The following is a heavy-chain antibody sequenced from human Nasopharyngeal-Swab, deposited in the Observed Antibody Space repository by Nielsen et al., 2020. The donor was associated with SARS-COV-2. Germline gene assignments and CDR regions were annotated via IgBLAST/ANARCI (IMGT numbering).Heavy chain of an antibody. CDR2: IKQDASEK. Sequence: GESLKISCAASAFTFSSYSMNWVRQVPGKGLEWVANIKQDASEKYYVDSVKGRFTISRDNAKNSLYLQMNSLRAEDTAVYFCARGRPLGGYYFGYFDYWGQGTLVTVSS. V-gene: IGHV3-7*01. J-gene: IGHJ4*02. CDR3: ARGRPLGGYYFGYFDY. D-gene: IGHD3-3*01. CDR1: AFTFSSYS.